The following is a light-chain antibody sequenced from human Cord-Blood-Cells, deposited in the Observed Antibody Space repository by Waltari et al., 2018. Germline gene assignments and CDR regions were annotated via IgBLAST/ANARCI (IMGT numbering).Light chain of an antibody. V-gene: IGLV1-44*01. J-gene: IGLJ3*02. CDR2: RNN. CDR1: SSNIGSNT. Sequence: QSVLTQPPSASGTPGQRVTISCSGSSSNIGSNTVNWYQQLPGTAPKLLLYRNNRRPSGVPDRFSGSKSGTSASLAISGLQSEDEADYYCAAWDDSLKGVFGGGTKLTVL. CDR3: AAWDDSLKGV.